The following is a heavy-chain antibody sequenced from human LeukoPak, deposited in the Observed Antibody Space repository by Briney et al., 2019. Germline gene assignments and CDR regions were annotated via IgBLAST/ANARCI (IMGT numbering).Heavy chain of an antibody. CDR2: IYYSGST. J-gene: IGHJ4*02. Sequence: SETLSLTCTVSGGSISSYYWSWIRQPPGKGLEWIGYIYYSGSTNYNPSLKSRVTISVDTSKNQFSLKLSSVTAADTAVYYCARDRGRDGYLAPFDYWGQGTLVTVSS. D-gene: IGHD5-24*01. V-gene: IGHV4-59*12. CDR1: GGSISSYY. CDR3: ARDRGRDGYLAPFDY.